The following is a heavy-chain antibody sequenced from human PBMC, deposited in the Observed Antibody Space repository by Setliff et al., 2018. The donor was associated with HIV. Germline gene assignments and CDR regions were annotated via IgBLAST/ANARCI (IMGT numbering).Heavy chain of an antibody. CDR1: GYPFTSYY. J-gene: IGHJ4*02. CDR2: INPTGGST. V-gene: IGHV1-46*03. CDR3: VRDGGFCSGGACLER. Sequence: ASVKVSCKASGYPFTSYYMHWVRQAPGQGLEWMGIINPTGGSTSYAQKVQGRVTMTTDRSTSTAYMELRSLKSDDTAVYYCVRDGGFCSGGACLERWGQGTLVTVSS. D-gene: IGHD2-15*01.